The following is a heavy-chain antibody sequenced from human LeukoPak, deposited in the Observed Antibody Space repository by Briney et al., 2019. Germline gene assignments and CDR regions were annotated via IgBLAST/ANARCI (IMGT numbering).Heavy chain of an antibody. D-gene: IGHD4-17*01. CDR1: GYTFTSYG. J-gene: IGHJ6*02. V-gene: IGHV1-2*02. Sequence: GASVKVSCKASGYTFTSYGISWVRQAPGQGLEWMGWINPNSGGTNYAQKFQGRVTMTRDTSISTAYMELSRLRSDDTAVYYRARGGTTVTDPYGMDVWGQGTTVTVSS. CDR3: ARGGTTVTDPYGMDV. CDR2: INPNSGGT.